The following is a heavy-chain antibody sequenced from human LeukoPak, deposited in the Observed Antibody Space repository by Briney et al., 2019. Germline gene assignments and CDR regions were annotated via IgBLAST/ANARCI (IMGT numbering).Heavy chain of an antibody. CDR1: GFAFGSSA. Sequence: GGSLRLSCAASGFAFGSSAMSWVRQAPGKGLEWVSAISGSGGSTYYADSVKGRFTISRDNSKNTLYLQMNSLRAEDTAVYYCATDPHYYGSGSYVDYWGQGTLVTVSS. D-gene: IGHD3-10*01. CDR2: ISGSGGST. J-gene: IGHJ4*02. V-gene: IGHV3-23*01. CDR3: ATDPHYYGSGSYVDY.